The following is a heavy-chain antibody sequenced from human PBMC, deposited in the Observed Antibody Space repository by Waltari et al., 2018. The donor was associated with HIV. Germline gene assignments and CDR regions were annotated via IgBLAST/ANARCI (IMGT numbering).Heavy chain of an antibody. CDR1: GSSPPNRYY. CDR2: TYYVGPT. V-gene: IGHV4-38-2*01. D-gene: IGHD2-2*01. J-gene: IGHJ4*02. CDR3: ARKIPEGHAFDS. Sequence: QVQLQESGPGPVKPSATLSPTCGVSGSSPPNRYYWGWIRQPPGKGLEWIGSTYYVGPTYYNPSLKSRVTISVDTSKNQFSLKVTSVTAADTAVYYCARKIPEGHAFDSWGQGTLVTVSS.